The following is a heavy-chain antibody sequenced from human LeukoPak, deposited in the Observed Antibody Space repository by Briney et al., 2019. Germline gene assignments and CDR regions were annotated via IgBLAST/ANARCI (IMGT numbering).Heavy chain of an antibody. CDR2: ISGSGDST. Sequence: GGSLRLSCAASGFTFSSYAMSWVRQAPGKGLEWVSAISGSGDSTYYGDSVKGRFTISRDNYKNTLYLQMNSLRAEDTGVYYCAKGAVYYDSSGNPDAFDIWGQGTMVTVSS. D-gene: IGHD3-22*01. CDR3: AKGAVYYDSSGNPDAFDI. V-gene: IGHV3-23*01. CDR1: GFTFSSYA. J-gene: IGHJ3*02.